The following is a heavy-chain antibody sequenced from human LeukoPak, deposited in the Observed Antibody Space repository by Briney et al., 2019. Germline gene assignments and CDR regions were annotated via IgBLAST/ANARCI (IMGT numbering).Heavy chain of an antibody. CDR3: ARGGYHYGSGRSYGMDV. CDR1: GDSISTRSCF. CDR2: IYYSGTT. V-gene: IGHV4-61*05. D-gene: IGHD3-10*01. Sequence: SETLSLTCTVSGDSISTRSCFWGWIRQPPGKGLEWIGYIYYSGTTNYNPSLKSRVTISVDTSKNQFSLKLSSVTAADTAVYYCARGGYHYGSGRSYGMDVWGQGTTVTVSS. J-gene: IGHJ6*02.